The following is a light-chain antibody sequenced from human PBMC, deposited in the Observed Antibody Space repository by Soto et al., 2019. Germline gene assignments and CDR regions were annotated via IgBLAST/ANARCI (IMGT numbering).Light chain of an antibody. J-gene: IGKJ1*01. CDR1: QTIRTR. V-gene: IGKV1-5*01. CDR2: DAS. CDR3: QQYTTFSRA. Sequence: DIQMTQSPSPLSASVGDRVTITCRASQTIRTRLAWYQQKPGKAPKLLIYDASTLDSGVPSRFSGSGSETDFTLTISGLQPDDFATDYCQQYTTFSRAFGQGTTVDI.